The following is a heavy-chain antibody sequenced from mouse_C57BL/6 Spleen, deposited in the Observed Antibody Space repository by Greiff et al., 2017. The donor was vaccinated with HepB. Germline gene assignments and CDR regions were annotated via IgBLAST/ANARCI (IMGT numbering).Heavy chain of an antibody. CDR3: ARSPYDGYYVWYFDV. V-gene: IGHV1-55*01. CDR2: IYPGSGST. D-gene: IGHD2-3*01. CDR1: GYTFTSYW. Sequence: VQLQQPGAELVKPGASVKMSCKASGYTFTSYWITWVKQRPGQGLEWIGDIYPGSGSTNYNEKFKSKATLTVDTSSSTAYMQLSSLTSEDSAVYYCARSPYDGYYVWYFDVWGTGTTVTVSS. J-gene: IGHJ1*03.